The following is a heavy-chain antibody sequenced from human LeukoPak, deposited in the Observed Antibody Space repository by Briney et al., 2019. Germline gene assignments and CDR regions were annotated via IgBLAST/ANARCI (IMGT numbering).Heavy chain of an antibody. V-gene: IGHV1-69*13. CDR2: IIPIFGTA. J-gene: IGHJ5*02. CDR1: GGTFSSYA. Sequence: RASVKVSCKASGGTFSSYAISWVRQAPGQGLEWMGGIIPIFGTANYAQKFQGRVTITADESTSTAYMELSSLRSEDTAVYYCARDSGDYYGSGSLPWFDPWGQGTLVTVSS. CDR3: ARDSGDYYGSGSLPWFDP. D-gene: IGHD3-10*01.